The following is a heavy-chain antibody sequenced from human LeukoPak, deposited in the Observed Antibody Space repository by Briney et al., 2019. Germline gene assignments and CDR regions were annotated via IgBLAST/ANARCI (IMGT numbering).Heavy chain of an antibody. CDR3: ARAKYGGNSGGDAFDI. Sequence: PSETLSLTCTVSGGSISSYCWSWIRQPPGKELEWIGYIYDSGSTLYNPSLKSRATILVDTSKNQFSLKLSSVTAADTAVYYSARAKYGGNSGGDAFDIWGQGTMVTVSS. D-gene: IGHD4-23*01. CDR2: IYDSGST. CDR1: GGSISSYC. V-gene: IGHV4-59*08. J-gene: IGHJ3*02.